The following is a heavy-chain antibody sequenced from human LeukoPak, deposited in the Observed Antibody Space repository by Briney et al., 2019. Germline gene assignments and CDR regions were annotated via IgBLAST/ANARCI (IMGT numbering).Heavy chain of an antibody. Sequence: SVTVSCKASGGTFSSYAISWVRQAAGQGLDWMGGIIPIFGTANYAQKFQGRVTITTDESTSTAYMELSSLRSEDTAVYYCASSRTGTTLEVDYWGQGTLVTVSS. CDR2: IIPIFGTA. D-gene: IGHD1-1*01. J-gene: IGHJ4*02. V-gene: IGHV1-69*05. CDR3: ASSRTGTTLEVDY. CDR1: GGTFSSYA.